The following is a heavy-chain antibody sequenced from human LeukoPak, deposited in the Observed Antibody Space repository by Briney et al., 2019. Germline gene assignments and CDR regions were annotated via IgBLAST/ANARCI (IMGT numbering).Heavy chain of an antibody. D-gene: IGHD3-22*01. Sequence: PGGSLRLSCAASGFTFSSYSMNWVRQAPGKGLEWVSYISSSSSTIYYADSVKGRFTISRDNAKNSLYLQMNSLRAEDTAVYYCARGEMGEYYYDSSAPLYYFDYWGQGTLVTVSS. J-gene: IGHJ4*02. CDR3: ARGEMGEYYYDSSAPLYYFDY. CDR1: GFTFSSYS. CDR2: ISSSSSTI. V-gene: IGHV3-48*04.